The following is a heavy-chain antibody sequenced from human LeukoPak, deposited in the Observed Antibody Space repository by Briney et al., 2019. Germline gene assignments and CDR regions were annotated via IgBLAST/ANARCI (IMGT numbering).Heavy chain of an antibody. V-gene: IGHV3-33*01. CDR1: GFTFNSYG. CDR3: ARPRTYSSSWSPFDY. J-gene: IGHJ4*02. CDR2: IWYDGSNK. Sequence: GRSLRLSCAASGFTFNSYGMHWVRQAPGKGLEWVALIWYDGSNKYYADSVKGRFTISRDNSKNTLYLQMNSLRAEDTAVYYCARPRTYSSSWSPFDYWGQGTLDTVSS. D-gene: IGHD6-13*01.